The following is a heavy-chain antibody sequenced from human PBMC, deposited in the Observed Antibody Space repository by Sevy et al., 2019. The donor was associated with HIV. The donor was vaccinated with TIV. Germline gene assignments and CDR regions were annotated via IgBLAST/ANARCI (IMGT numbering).Heavy chain of an antibody. J-gene: IGHJ6*02. CDR2: IYPGDSDT. Sequence: GESLKISCKGSGYSFTSYWIGWVRQMPGKGLEWMGIIYPGDSDTRYSPSFEGQVTISADKSISTAYLQWSSLKASDTAMYYCARLYYDFRSGYYVNGMDVWGQGTTVTVSS. V-gene: IGHV5-51*01. CDR3: ARLYYDFRSGYYVNGMDV. D-gene: IGHD3-3*01. CDR1: GYSFTSYW.